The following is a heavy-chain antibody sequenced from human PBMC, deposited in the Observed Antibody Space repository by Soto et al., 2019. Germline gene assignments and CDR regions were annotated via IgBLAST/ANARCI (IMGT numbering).Heavy chain of an antibody. V-gene: IGHV4-30-4*01. Sequence: QVQLQESGPGLVKPSQTLSLTCTVSGGSISSGDYYWSWIRQPPGKGLEWIGYIYYSGSTYYNPVLKRRGTISVDTSKNQFSLKLSSATAADTAVYYCAKRDYYYYGMDVWGQGTTVTVSS. CDR3: AKRDYYYYGMDV. CDR1: GGSISSGDYY. CDR2: IYYSGST. J-gene: IGHJ6*02.